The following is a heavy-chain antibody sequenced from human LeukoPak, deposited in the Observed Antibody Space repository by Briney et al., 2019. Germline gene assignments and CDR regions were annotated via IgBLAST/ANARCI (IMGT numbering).Heavy chain of an antibody. J-gene: IGHJ6*02. CDR2: IRYDGSNK. Sequence: GGSLRLSCAASGFTFSSYGMHWVRQAPGKGLEWVAFIRYDGSNKYYADSVKGRFTIFRDNSKNTLYLQMNSLRAEDTAVYYCAILHGPLAMVRGIKYYYYGMDVWGQGTTVTVSS. CDR3: AILHGPLAMVRGIKYYYYGMDV. CDR1: GFTFSSYG. V-gene: IGHV3-30*02. D-gene: IGHD3-10*01.